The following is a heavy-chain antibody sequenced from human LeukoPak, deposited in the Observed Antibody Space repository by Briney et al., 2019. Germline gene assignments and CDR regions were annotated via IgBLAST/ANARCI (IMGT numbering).Heavy chain of an antibody. CDR3: ARAPYYYCSESFLKQDNKYYFYS. V-gene: IGHV1-46*01. CDR1: GYTFTNYY. CDR2: INARGGNT. Sequence: ASVRVSCKASGYTFTNYYMHWVRQTPGQGLEWMGLINARGGNTNYAQKVKGRVTITRDKTKNTVYMEMSRLRSEDTAVYYCARAPYYYCSESFLKQDNKYYFYSWGQGNLVCVSS. D-gene: IGHD3-10*01. J-gene: IGHJ4*02.